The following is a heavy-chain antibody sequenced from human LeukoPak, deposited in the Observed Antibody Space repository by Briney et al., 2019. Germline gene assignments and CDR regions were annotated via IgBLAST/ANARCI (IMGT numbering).Heavy chain of an antibody. V-gene: IGHV1-3*03. CDR2: INPGNGDT. CDR1: GYSFSNHD. J-gene: IGHJ5*02. Sequence: ASVKVSCKASGYSFSNHDMHWVRQAPGQGLEWVGCINPGNGDTRYGPEFQGRVTISSDTSASTAYMELSSLRSEDMAVYYCARGLGGWFDPWGQGTLVTVSS. CDR3: ARGLGGWFDP. D-gene: IGHD2-15*01.